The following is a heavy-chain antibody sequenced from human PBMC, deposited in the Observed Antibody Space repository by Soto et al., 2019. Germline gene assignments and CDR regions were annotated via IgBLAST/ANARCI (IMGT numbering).Heavy chain of an antibody. J-gene: IGHJ4*02. CDR3: TTDDPINRN. CDR2: IKSKTDGGTS. Sequence: EVQLAESGGGLVKPGGSLRVSCAASGFTFSNAWMSWVRQAPGKGLEWVGRIKSKTDGGTSDYAAPVKGRFTISRDDSRKTLYLEMISLKAEDTAVYYCTTDDPINRNWGQGTLVTVSS. V-gene: IGHV3-15*01. CDR1: GFTFSNAW.